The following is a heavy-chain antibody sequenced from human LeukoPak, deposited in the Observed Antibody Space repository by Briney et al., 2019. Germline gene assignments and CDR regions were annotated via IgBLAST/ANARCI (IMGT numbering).Heavy chain of an antibody. V-gene: IGHV3-23*01. D-gene: IGHD2-15*01. Sequence: PGGSLRLSCAASGFSFGSSVMSWVRQAPGKGLEWVSAITADGGGTNHADPVKGRFTISRDNSKNTLYLQMNSLRAEDTAVYYCAKDYSTGGFDYWGQGTLVTVYS. CDR3: AKDYSTGGFDY. CDR1: GFSFGSSV. J-gene: IGHJ4*02. CDR2: ITADGGGT.